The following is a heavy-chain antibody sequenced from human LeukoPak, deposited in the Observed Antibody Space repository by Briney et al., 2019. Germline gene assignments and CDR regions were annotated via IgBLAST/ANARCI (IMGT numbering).Heavy chain of an antibody. D-gene: IGHD2-2*01. V-gene: IGHV3-23*01. CDR2: ISGSGGST. CDR1: GFTFSSYA. CDR3: AKQTEDIVVVPAGLSPFDY. Sequence: GGSLRLSCAASGFTFSSYAMSWVRQAPGKGLEWVSAISGSGGSTYYADSVKGRFTISRDNSKNTLYLQMNSLRAEDTAVYYCAKQTEDIVVVPAGLSPFDYWGQGTLVTVSS. J-gene: IGHJ4*02.